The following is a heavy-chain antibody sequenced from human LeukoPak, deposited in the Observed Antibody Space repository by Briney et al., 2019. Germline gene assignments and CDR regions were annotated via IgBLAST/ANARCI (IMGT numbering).Heavy chain of an antibody. CDR1: GFTFGDYA. J-gene: IGHJ4*02. CDR3: TRDQRYNWNYGAVDY. CDR2: IRSKAYGGTT. Sequence: PGGSLRLSCTASGFTFGDYAMSWVRQAPGKGLGWVGFIRSKAYGGTTEYAASVKGRFTISRDDSKSIAYLQMNSLKTEDTAVYYCTRDQRYNWNYGAVDYWGQGTLVTVSS. D-gene: IGHD1-7*01. V-gene: IGHV3-49*04.